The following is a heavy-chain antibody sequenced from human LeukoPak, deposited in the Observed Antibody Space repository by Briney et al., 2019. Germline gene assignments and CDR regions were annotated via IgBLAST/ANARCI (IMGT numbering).Heavy chain of an antibody. D-gene: IGHD2-15*01. CDR2: SNHSGST. CDR1: GGSFSGYY. J-gene: IGHJ5*02. V-gene: IGHV4-34*01. CDR3: ARGYCSGGSCLNWFDP. Sequence: RSETLSLTCAVYGGSFSGYYWSWLRQPPGKGLDGIGESNHSGSTNYNPSLKSRVTISVDTSKNQFSLKLSSVTAADTAVYYCARGYCSGGSCLNWFDPWGQGTLVTVSS.